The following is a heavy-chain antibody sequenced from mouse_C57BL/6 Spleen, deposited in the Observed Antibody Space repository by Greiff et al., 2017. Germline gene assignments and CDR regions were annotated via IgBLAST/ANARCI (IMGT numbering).Heavy chain of an antibody. CDR3: ARGAPYYYGSSPWFAY. Sequence: QVQLKESGAELMKPGASVKLSCKATGYTFTGYWIEWVKQRPGHGLEWIGEILPGSGSTNYNEKFKGKATFTADPSSNTTYMQLSSLTTEDSAIYYGARGAPYYYGSSPWFAYWGQGTLVTVSA. CDR1: GYTFTGYW. CDR2: ILPGSGST. V-gene: IGHV1-9*01. D-gene: IGHD1-1*01. J-gene: IGHJ3*01.